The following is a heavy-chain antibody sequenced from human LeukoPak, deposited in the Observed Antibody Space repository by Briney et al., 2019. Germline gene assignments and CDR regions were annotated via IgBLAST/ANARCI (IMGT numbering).Heavy chain of an antibody. J-gene: IGHJ4*02. Sequence: GESLKISCKGSGYSFTSYWIGWVRQMPGKGLEWMGIIYPGDSDTRYSPSFQGQVTISADKSISTAYLQWSSLKASDTAMYYCARPINGYNCAQGYFDYWGQGTLVTVSS. D-gene: IGHD1-1*01. CDR2: IYPGDSDT. CDR3: ARPINGYNCAQGYFDY. V-gene: IGHV5-51*01. CDR1: GYSFTSYW.